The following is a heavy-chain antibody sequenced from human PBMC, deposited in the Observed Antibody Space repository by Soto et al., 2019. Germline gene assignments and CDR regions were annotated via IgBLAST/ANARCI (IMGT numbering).Heavy chain of an antibody. CDR3: ARGSTGTTLYYYYGMDV. J-gene: IGHJ6*02. V-gene: IGHV4-39*01. D-gene: IGHD1-1*01. CDR2: IYYSGST. Sequence: SETLSLTCTVSGGSISSSSYYWGWIRQPPGKGLEWIGSIYYSGSTYYNPSLKSRVTISVDTSKNQFSLKLSSVTAADTAVYYCARGSTGTTLYYYYGMDVWGQGTTVTVSS. CDR1: GGSISSSSYY.